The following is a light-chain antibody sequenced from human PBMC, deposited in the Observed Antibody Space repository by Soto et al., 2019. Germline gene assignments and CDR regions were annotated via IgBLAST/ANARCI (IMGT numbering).Light chain of an antibody. J-gene: IGKJ5*01. CDR1: QSVSSSY. Sequence: ELKKSAGTRFWNQGERATLSCRACQSVSSSYLAWYQQKPGQAPRLLIYGASSRATSIPDRFSGSGSGTDFTLTICSLEPADFAVDCCPQYGRSLTFGKGTRLEI. CDR2: GAS. CDR3: PQYGRSLT. V-gene: IGKV3-20*01.